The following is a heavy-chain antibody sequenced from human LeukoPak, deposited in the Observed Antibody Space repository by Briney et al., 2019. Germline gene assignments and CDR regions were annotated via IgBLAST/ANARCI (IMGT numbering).Heavy chain of an antibody. CDR1: GGSFSGYY. Sequence: PSETLSLTCAVYGGSFSGYYWSWIRQPPGKGLEWIGEINHSGSTNYNPSLKSRVTISVDTSKDQVSLKLSSVTAADTAVYYCARGRGDGYNWNYWGQGTPVTVSS. J-gene: IGHJ4*02. V-gene: IGHV4-34*01. D-gene: IGHD5-24*01. CDR2: INHSGST. CDR3: ARGRGDGYNWNY.